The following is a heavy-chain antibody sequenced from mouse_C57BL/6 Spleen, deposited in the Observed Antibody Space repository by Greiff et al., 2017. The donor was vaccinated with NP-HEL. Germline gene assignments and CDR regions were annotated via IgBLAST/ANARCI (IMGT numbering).Heavy chain of an antibody. CDR3: ARWGITTLMDY. D-gene: IGHD2-4*01. CDR2: IDPSDSYT. Sequence: VQLQQPGAELVRPGPSVKLSCKASGYTFTSYWMHWVKQRPGQGLEWIGVIDPSDSYTNYNQKFKGKATLTVDTSSSTAYMQLSSLTSEDSAVYDCARWGITTLMDYWGQGTSVTVSS. CDR1: GYTFTSYW. J-gene: IGHJ4*01. V-gene: IGHV1-59*01.